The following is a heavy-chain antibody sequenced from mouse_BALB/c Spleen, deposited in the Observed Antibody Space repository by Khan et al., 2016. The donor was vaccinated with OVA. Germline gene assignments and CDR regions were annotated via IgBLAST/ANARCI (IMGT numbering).Heavy chain of an antibody. CDR1: GFIFSSYS. D-gene: IGHD4-1*01. V-gene: IGHV5-6*01. J-gene: IGHJ3*01. CDR2: ISSGGDYT. Sequence: EVKLMESGGDLVKPGGSLKLSCAASGFIFSSYSMSWVRQTPDKRLEWVATISSGGDYTYYPDSVKGRFTISRADAKNTLYLQMSSLKSEDTAMYYCASHLTGSFAYWGQGTLVTVSA. CDR3: ASHLTGSFAY.